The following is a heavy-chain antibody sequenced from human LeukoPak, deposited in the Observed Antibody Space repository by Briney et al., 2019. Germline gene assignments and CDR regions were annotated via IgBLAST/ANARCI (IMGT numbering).Heavy chain of an antibody. CDR2: ISGSGGST. CDR1: GFTFSSYA. Sequence: GGSLRLSCAASGFTFSSYAMSWVRQAPGKGLEWVSAISGSGGSTYYADSVKGRFTISRDNSKNTLYLQMNSLRAEDTAVYYCPKGTLSSRRNNWGYPWGQGTLVTVSS. J-gene: IGHJ5*02. D-gene: IGHD6-13*01. V-gene: IGHV3-23*01. CDR3: PKGTLSSRRNNWGYP.